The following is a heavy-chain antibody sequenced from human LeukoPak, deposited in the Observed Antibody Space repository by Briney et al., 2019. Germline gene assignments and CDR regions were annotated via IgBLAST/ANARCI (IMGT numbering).Heavy chain of an antibody. V-gene: IGHV3-53*01. CDR2: IYSGGST. D-gene: IGHD2-2*01. CDR1: GFAVSSNY. CDR3: ARTRGYYMDV. J-gene: IGHJ6*03. Sequence: GGSLRLSCAASGFAVSSNYMSWVRQVPGKGLEWVSVIYSGGSTYYADSVKGRFTISRDNSKNTLYLQMNSLRAEDTAVYYCARTRGYYMDVWGKGTTVTISS.